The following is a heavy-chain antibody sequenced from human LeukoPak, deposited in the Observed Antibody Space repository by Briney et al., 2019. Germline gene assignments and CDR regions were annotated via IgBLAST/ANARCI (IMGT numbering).Heavy chain of an antibody. D-gene: IGHD4-11*01. CDR3: AIAFSNPFDY. CDR1: GFSFSHYE. J-gene: IGHJ4*02. V-gene: IGHV3-48*03. CDR2: ISSSGGTI. Sequence: GGSLRLSCAASGFSFSHYEMNWVRQAPGKGLERVSYISSSGGTIYYADSVKGRFTISRDNAKTSLYLQMNSLRAEDTAVYYCAIAFSNPFDYWGQGTLVTVSS.